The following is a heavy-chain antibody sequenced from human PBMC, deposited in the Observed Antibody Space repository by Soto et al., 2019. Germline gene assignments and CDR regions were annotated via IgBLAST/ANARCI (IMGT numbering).Heavy chain of an antibody. CDR2: ISAYNGNT. V-gene: IGHV1-18*01. J-gene: IGHJ5*02. CDR1: GYTFTSYG. D-gene: IGHD2-8*01. CDR3: ARGTPKRGYCTNGVCPDWFDP. Sequence: ASVKVSCKASGYTFTSYGISWVRQAPGQGLEWMGWISAYNGNTNYAQKLQGRVTMTTDTSTSPAYMELRSLRSDDTAVYYCARGTPKRGYCTNGVCPDWFDPWGQGTLVTVSS.